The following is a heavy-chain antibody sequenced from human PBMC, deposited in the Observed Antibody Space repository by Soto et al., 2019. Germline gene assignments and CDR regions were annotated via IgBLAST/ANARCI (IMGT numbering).Heavy chain of an antibody. D-gene: IGHD5-12*01. CDR1: GGSLTGYY. J-gene: IGHJ4*02. CDR2: VKDGGST. Sequence: PSETLSLTCTFNGGSLTGYYWSLIRQPPGKGLEWIGEVKDGGSTNYSPSLRGRVSISADTSKNHFSLRLNSVTAADTAVYFCARGQEGIVATHWDQGALVTVSS. V-gene: IGHV4-34*01. CDR3: ARGQEGIVATH.